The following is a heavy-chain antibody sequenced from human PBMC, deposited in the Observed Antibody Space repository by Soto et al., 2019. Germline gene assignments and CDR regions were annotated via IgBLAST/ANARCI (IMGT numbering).Heavy chain of an antibody. D-gene: IGHD3-3*01. V-gene: IGHV1-24*01. J-gene: IGHJ4*02. CDR3: ATVFPPTIFGVARAGYFDY. CDR2: FDPEDGET. CDR1: GYTLTELS. Sequence: ASVKVSCKVSGYTLTELSMHWVRQAPGKGLEWMGGFDPEDGETIYALKFQGRVTMTEDTSTDTAYMELSSLRSEDTAVYYCATVFPPTIFGVARAGYFDYWGQGTLVTVSS.